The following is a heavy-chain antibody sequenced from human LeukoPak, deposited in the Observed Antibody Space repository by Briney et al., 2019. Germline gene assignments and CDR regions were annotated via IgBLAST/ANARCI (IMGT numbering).Heavy chain of an antibody. Sequence: PGGSLRLSCVASGFDFNKYWMTWVRQAPGKGLEWVANIKKDGSQKSYVDSVEGRFTISRDNAQKSLYLQMNSLRTEDTAVYYCARGADYLKDGFWFDAFDMWGPGTRVTVSS. J-gene: IGHJ3*02. CDR2: IKKDGSQK. V-gene: IGHV3-7*01. CDR3: ARGADYLKDGFWFDAFDM. D-gene: IGHD3/OR15-3a*01. CDR1: GFDFNKYW.